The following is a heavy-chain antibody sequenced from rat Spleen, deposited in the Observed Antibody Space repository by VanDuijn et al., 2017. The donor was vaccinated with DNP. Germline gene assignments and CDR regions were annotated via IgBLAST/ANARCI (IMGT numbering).Heavy chain of an antibody. CDR3: IRWNSGHFDY. V-gene: IGHV5-7*01. CDR2: INYDGSST. D-gene: IGHD4-3*01. CDR1: GFTFSDYN. J-gene: IGHJ2*01. Sequence: EVQLVESGGGLVQPGRSLKLSCAASGFTFSDYNMAWVRQAPKKGLEWVASINYDGSSTSYRDSVKGRFAISRDNAKSTLYLQMNSLRSEDMATYYCIRWNSGHFDYWGQGVMVPVSS.